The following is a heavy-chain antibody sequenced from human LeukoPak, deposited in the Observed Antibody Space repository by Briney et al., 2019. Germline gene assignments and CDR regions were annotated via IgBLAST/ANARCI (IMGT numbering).Heavy chain of an antibody. D-gene: IGHD3-10*01. CDR2: IYYSGST. CDR1: GGSISSGSYY. V-gene: IGHV4-61*10. CDR3: ARHSSPSMVRGASFDY. Sequence: SETLSLTCTVSGGSISSGSYYWSWIRQPAGKGLEWIGYIYYSGSTNYNPSLKSRVTISVDTSKNQFSLKLSSVTAADTAVYYCARHSSPSMVRGASFDYWGQGTLVTVSS. J-gene: IGHJ4*02.